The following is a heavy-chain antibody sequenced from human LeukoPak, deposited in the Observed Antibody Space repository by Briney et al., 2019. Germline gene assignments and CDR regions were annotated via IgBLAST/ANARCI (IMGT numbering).Heavy chain of an antibody. Sequence: GGALRLSCAAPGFSFSTYWMSWVRQAPGKGLEMVASITQDGNEKYYVDSMKGRFTISRDNAKNSLYLQMNSLRAEDTAVYYCARDRWGLLGGDFWGQGTLVTVSS. V-gene: IGHV3-7*04. CDR3: ARDRWGLLGGDF. D-gene: IGHD2-8*01. CDR1: GFSFSTYW. J-gene: IGHJ4*02. CDR2: ITQDGNEK.